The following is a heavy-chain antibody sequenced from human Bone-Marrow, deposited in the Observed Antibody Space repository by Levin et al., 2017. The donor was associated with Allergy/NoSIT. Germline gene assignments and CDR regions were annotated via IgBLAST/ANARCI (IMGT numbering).Heavy chain of an antibody. V-gene: IGHV4-30-2*01. Sequence: SETLSLTCTVSGASISSGGDFWSWIRQPPGKGLEWIGYISRRGNTSYKSSLKSRVTISIDMSKNQFSLRLTSVTAADTAVYYCARVYDSRGGYAMDVWGQGTTVTVSS. D-gene: IGHD3-22*01. J-gene: IGHJ6*02. CDR3: ARVYDSRGGYAMDV. CDR2: ISRRGNT. CDR1: GASISSGGDF.